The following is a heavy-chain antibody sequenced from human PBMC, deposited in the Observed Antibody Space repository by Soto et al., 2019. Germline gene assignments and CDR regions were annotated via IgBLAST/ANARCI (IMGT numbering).Heavy chain of an antibody. V-gene: IGHV3-23*01. CDR1: GFTFSSYA. CDR2: ISGSGGST. J-gene: IGHJ5*02. CDR3: AKFEQSPQVGLYNWFDP. Sequence: GGSLRLSCAASGFTFSSYAMSWVRQAPGKGLEWVSAISGSGGSTYYADSVKGWFTISRDNSKNTLYLQMNSLRSEDTAVYYCAKFEQSPQVGLYNWFDPWGQGTLVTVSS. D-gene: IGHD6-19*01.